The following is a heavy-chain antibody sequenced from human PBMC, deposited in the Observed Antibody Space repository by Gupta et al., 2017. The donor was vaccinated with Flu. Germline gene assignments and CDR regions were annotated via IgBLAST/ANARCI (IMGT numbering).Heavy chain of an antibody. D-gene: IGHD2-2*01. CDR3: ASTGDIVVVPSHAFDI. Sequence: PPGKGLEWIGSIYYSGSTYYNPSLKSRVTIFVDTSKNQFSLKLSSVTAADTAVYYCASTGDIVVVPSHAFDIWGQGTMVTVSS. J-gene: IGHJ3*02. CDR2: IYYSGST. V-gene: IGHV4-39*01.